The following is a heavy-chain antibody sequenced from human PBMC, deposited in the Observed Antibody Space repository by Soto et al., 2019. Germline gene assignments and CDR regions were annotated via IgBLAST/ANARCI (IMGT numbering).Heavy chain of an antibody. CDR3: ATGQQQLVEDY. CDR1: GGSISRGGYY. Sequence: QVQLQESGPGLVKPSQTLSLTCTVSGGSISRGGYYCSWIRQHQGKDLEWFGYIYFSGSTYYNPSRKSRVTISGDTSKNQCSLKLISVTAADTAVYYCATGQQQLVEDYWGQGSLVTVSS. V-gene: IGHV4-31*03. J-gene: IGHJ4*02. CDR2: IYFSGST. D-gene: IGHD6-13*01.